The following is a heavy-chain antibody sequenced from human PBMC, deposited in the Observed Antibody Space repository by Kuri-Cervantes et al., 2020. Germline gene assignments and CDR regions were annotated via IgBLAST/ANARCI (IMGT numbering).Heavy chain of an antibody. CDR1: GFTFSSYA. CDR2: ISGTSVST. D-gene: IGHD3-22*01. V-gene: IGHV3-23*01. Sequence: GGSLRLSCAASGFTFSSYAMSWVRQAPGKGLEWVSGISGTSVSTYYADSVKGRFTISRDNSKNTLYLQMNSLRAEDTAVYYCAKDDTSGPDAFDIWGQGTMVTVSS. J-gene: IGHJ3*02. CDR3: AKDDTSGPDAFDI.